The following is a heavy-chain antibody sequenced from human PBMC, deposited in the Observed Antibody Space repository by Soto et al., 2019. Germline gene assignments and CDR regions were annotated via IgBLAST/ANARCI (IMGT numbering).Heavy chain of an antibody. CDR3: AKSLLFVDHAYMDV. J-gene: IGHJ6*03. D-gene: IGHD2-21*01. CDR2: IIPIQGRA. CDR1: GGSFISYT. V-gene: IGHV1-69*02. Sequence: QVQLVQSGAEVKKPGSSVKVSCEASGGSFISYTFTWVRQAPGQGLEWMGRIIPIQGRANYALKLQDRVTINADRSTKTVYMELRSLRPEDTAVYYCAKSLLFVDHAYMDVWGKGTTVTGSS.